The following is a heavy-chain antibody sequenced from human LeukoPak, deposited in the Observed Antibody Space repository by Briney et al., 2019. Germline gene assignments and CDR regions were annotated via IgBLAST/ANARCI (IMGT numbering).Heavy chain of an antibody. D-gene: IGHD2-2*02. CDR3: ARQVVPAAIAD. CDR2: IYYSGST. V-gene: IGHV4-59*08. J-gene: IGHJ4*02. Sequence: SGPTLVKPSETLSLTCTVSGGSISSYYWSWIRQPPGKGPEWIGYIYYSGSTNYNPSLKSRVTISVDTSKNQFSLKLSSVTAADTAVYYCARQVVPAAIADWGQGTLVTVSS. CDR1: GGSISSYY.